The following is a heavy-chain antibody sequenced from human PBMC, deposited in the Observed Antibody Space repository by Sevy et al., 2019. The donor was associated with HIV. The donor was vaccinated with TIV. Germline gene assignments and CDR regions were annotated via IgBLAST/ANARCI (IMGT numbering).Heavy chain of an antibody. Sequence: SETLSLTCTVSGGSISSSSYYWGCIRQPPGKGLEWIGSMYYSGSTYYNPSLKSRVTISVDTFMNQFSLKLSSVTAADTDVYYCARHMDSGTYGHPGFDYWGQGTLVTVSS. J-gene: IGHJ4*02. CDR2: MYYSGST. D-gene: IGHD1-26*01. CDR3: ARHMDSGTYGHPGFDY. V-gene: IGHV4-39*01. CDR1: GGSISSSSYY.